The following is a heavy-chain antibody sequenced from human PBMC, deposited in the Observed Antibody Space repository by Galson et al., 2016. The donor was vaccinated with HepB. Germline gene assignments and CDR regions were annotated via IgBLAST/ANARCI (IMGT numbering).Heavy chain of an antibody. J-gene: IGHJ6*02. CDR2: ITNSGTHI. V-gene: IGHV3-11*01. Sequence: SLRLSCAASEFTFSDYYMNWIRQAPGKGLEWVAHITNSGTHIYYADSVKGRFTISRDNAKNLLFLQMNRLRAEDSALYYCATSKTEKTPYYYGMDVWGHGTTVIVSS. CDR3: ATSKTEKTPYYYGMDV. D-gene: IGHD4-23*01. CDR1: EFTFSDYY.